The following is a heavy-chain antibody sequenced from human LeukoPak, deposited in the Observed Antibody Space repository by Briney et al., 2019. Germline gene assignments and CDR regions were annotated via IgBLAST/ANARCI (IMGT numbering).Heavy chain of an antibody. D-gene: IGHD3-16*01. Sequence: ASVKVSCKASGYTFSGYYMHWVRQAPGQGLEWMGWINYNSGGTNYAQKFQGRVTMTRDTSLSTAYMKLSSLRSDDTAVYYCARLGSSDIWGQGTMVTVSS. V-gene: IGHV1-2*02. CDR2: INYNSGGT. J-gene: IGHJ3*02. CDR1: GYTFSGYY. CDR3: ARLGSSDI.